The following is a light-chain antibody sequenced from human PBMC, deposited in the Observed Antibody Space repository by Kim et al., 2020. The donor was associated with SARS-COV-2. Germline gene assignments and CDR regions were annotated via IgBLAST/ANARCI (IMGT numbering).Light chain of an antibody. CDR2: DAS. V-gene: IGKV3-11*01. J-gene: IGKJ4*01. CDR3: QQRASWPSLT. CDR1: QSVYGD. Sequence: SPGQRATLSCRASQSVYGDLAWYQQKPGQSPRLLIYDASNRATGTPARFSGSGSGTDFTLTINSLEPEDFAVYYCQQRASWPSLTFGGGTKVDIK.